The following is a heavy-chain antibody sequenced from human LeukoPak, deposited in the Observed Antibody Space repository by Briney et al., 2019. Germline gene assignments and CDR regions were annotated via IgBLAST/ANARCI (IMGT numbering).Heavy chain of an antibody. J-gene: IGHJ4*02. D-gene: IGHD6-6*01. CDR1: GFTVNSNY. Sequence: GSLRLSCAASGFTVNSNYMSWVRQAPGKGLEWIGSIYYSGSTYYNPSLKSRVTISVDTSKNQFSLKLSSVTAADTAVYYCARRAGENSSSWYFDYWGQGTLVTVSS. V-gene: IGHV4-39*01. CDR2: IYYSGST. CDR3: ARRAGENSSSWYFDY.